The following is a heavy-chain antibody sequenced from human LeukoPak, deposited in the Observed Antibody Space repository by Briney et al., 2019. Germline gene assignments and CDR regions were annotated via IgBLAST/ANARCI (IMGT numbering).Heavy chain of an antibody. CDR2: ISGSSSNT. J-gene: IGHJ4*02. CDR3: ATANPTSSGFYAY. Sequence: GGSQRLSCAASGFTFSDYYMTWIRQAPGKGLEWVSYISGSSSNTNYADSVKGRFTISRDNAKNSLYLQMNSLRAEDTAVYYCATANPTSSGFYAYWGQGTLVTVSS. V-gene: IGHV3-11*06. D-gene: IGHD3-22*01. CDR1: GFTFSDYY.